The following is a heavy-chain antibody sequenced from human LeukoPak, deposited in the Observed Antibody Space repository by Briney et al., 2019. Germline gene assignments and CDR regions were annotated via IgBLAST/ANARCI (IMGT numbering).Heavy chain of an antibody. Sequence: ASVKVSCKASGGTFSSYAISWVRQAPGQGLEWMGRIIPILGIANYAQKFQGRVTITADKSTSTAYMELSSLRSEDTAVYYCASTKSGGWYFDLWGRGTLVTVSS. J-gene: IGHJ2*01. V-gene: IGHV1-69*04. CDR3: ASTKSGGWYFDL. D-gene: IGHD2-8*01. CDR1: GGTFSSYA. CDR2: IIPILGIA.